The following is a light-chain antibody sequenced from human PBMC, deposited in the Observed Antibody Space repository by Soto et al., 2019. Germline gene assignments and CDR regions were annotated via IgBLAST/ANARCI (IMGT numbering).Light chain of an antibody. V-gene: IGKV3-20*01. CDR1: QSGSSNY. Sequence: EIVLTQSPGTLSLSPGERATFSCRASQSGSSNYLAWYQQKPGQAPRLLIYGSSSRATGIPDRFSCSGSGTDFTLAISRVEPEDFAVYYWQQYAGSPPEYTFGQGTKLEIK. J-gene: IGKJ2*01. CDR3: QQYAGSPPEYT. CDR2: GSS.